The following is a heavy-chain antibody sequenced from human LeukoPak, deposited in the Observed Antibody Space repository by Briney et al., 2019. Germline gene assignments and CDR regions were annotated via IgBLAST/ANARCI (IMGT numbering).Heavy chain of an antibody. D-gene: IGHD3-22*01. CDR2: VGSSAGTT. J-gene: IGHJ6*02. V-gene: IGHV3-23*01. CDR1: GFTFSSYA. CDR3: ARGAVITYYYYGMDV. Sequence: GGSLRLSCAASGFTFSSYAMAWVRQAPGKGLEWVSTVGSSAGTTLYADSVKGRFTISRDNSKNMLYLQMNSLRVEDTAVYYCARGAVITYYYYGMDVWGQGTTVTVSS.